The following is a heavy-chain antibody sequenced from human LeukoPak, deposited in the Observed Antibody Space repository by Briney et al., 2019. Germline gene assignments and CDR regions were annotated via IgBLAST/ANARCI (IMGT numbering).Heavy chain of an antibody. CDR3: ARVQDYGCTDY. J-gene: IGHJ4*02. D-gene: IGHD4-23*01. CDR1: GYTFTGYY. Sequence: ASVKVSCKASGYTFTGYYMHWVRPAPGQGLEWMGWINPNSGGTNYAQKFQGRVTITRDTSIRTAYMELSRLRSDDAAVYHCARVQDYGCTDYWGQGTLVTVSS. V-gene: IGHV1-2*02. CDR2: INPNSGGT.